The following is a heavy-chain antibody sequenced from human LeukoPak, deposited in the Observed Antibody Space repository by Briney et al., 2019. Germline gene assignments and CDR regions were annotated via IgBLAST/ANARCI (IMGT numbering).Heavy chain of an antibody. CDR3: ARDVGAVAGFDY. D-gene: IGHD6-19*01. CDR1: GRSISSYY. CDR2: IYYSGSN. Sequence: SETLSLTCTVSGRSISSYYWSWIRQPPGKGLEWIGYIYYSGSNNYNPSLKSRLTISEDTSKNQFSLKLSSVTAADTAVYYCARDVGAVAGFDYWGQGTLVTVSS. V-gene: IGHV4-59*01. J-gene: IGHJ4*02.